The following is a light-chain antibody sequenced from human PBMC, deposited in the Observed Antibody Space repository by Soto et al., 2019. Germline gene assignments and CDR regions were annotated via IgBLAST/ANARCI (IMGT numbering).Light chain of an antibody. V-gene: IGKV1-6*01. J-gene: IGKJ2*01. Sequence: AIQLAQSPSSLSASVGDTVTITCRASQDIKDDLGWYQQRPGEAPKLLVYAASNLRGGVPSRFSGSGSGSDFTLTISSLQPEDSATYYCLQDYNYPDTFGQGTRLEIK. CDR3: LQDYNYPDT. CDR1: QDIKDD. CDR2: AAS.